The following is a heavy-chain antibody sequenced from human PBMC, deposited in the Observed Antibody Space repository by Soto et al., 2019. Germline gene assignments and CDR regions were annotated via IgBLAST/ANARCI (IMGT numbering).Heavy chain of an antibody. D-gene: IGHD4-17*01. CDR3: AREDYGGRPGY. J-gene: IGHJ4*02. CDR2: MNPNSGNT. CDR1: GYTFTSYD. V-gene: IGHV1-8*01. Sequence: QVQLVQSGAEVKKPGASVKLSCKASGYTFTSYDITWVRQATGQGLEWMGWMNPNSGNTGCAQKFQGGXTXTXHTSISTAYMELSSLRSEDTAVYYCAREDYGGRPGYWGQGTLVTVSS.